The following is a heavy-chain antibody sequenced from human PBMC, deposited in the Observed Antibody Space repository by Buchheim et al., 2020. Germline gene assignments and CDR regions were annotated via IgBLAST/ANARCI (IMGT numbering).Heavy chain of an antibody. D-gene: IGHD2-2*01. J-gene: IGHJ5*02. Sequence: QVQLVQSGAEVKKPGASVKVSCKASGYTFTGYYMHWVRQAPGQGLEWMGWINTNSGGTNYAQKFQGRVTMTRDTSISTAYMELSRLRSDDTAVYYCARVVVPAACWFDPWGQGTL. CDR3: ARVVVPAACWFDP. CDR2: INTNSGGT. V-gene: IGHV1-2*02. CDR1: GYTFTGYY.